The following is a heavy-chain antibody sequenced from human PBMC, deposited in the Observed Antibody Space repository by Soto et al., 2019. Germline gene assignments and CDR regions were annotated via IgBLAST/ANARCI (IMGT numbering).Heavy chain of an antibody. J-gene: IGHJ2*01. CDR2: ISYDGSNK. V-gene: IGHV3-30-3*01. Sequence: QVQLVESGGGVVQPGRSLRLSCAASGFTFSSYAMHWVRQAPGKGLEWVAVISYDGSNKYYADSVKGRFTISRDTSKNTLYLQMNSLRAEDTAVYYCARDPKDDPRWYFDLWGRGTLVTVSS. CDR1: GFTFSSYA. D-gene: IGHD3-16*01. CDR3: ARDPKDDPRWYFDL.